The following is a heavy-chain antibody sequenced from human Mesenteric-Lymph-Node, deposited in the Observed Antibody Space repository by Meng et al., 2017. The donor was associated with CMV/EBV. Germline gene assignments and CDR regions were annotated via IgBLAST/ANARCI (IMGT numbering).Heavy chain of an antibody. D-gene: IGHD3-3*01. CDR3: ARDPPYDFGGGMDV. CDR2: INPNSGGT. CDR1: GYTFTGYY. Sequence: ASVKVSCKASGYTFTGYYMHWVRQAPGQGLEWMGWINPNSGGTNYAQKFQGRVTMTRDTSISTAYMELSRLRSDDTAVYYCARDPPYDFGGGMDVWGQGTTVTVSS. J-gene: IGHJ6*02. V-gene: IGHV1-2*02.